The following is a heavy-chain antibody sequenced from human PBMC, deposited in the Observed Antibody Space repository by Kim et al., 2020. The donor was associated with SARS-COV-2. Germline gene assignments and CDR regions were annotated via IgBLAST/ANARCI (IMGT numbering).Heavy chain of an antibody. CDR2: INHSGST. J-gene: IGHJ3*02. Sequence: SETLSLTCAVYGGSFSGYYWSWIRQPPGKGLEWIGEINHSGSTNYNPSLKSRFTISVDTSKNQFSLNLSSVTAADTAVYYCFRDAFDIWGQGTMAIVSS. V-gene: IGHV4-34*01. CDR1: GGSFSGYY. CDR3: FRDAFDI.